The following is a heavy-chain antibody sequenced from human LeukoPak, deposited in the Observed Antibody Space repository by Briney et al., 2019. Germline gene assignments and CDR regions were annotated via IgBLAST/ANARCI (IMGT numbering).Heavy chain of an antibody. V-gene: IGHV4-34*01. Sequence: SETLSLTCSVSGGSISGYYWSWIRQPPGKGLEWIGEINHSGSTNYNPSLKSRVTISVDTSKNQFSLKLSSVTAADTAVYYCARGDYSDYGDFWGQGTLVTVSS. J-gene: IGHJ4*02. CDR3: ARGDYSDYGDF. CDR2: INHSGST. CDR1: GGSISGYY. D-gene: IGHD4-11*01.